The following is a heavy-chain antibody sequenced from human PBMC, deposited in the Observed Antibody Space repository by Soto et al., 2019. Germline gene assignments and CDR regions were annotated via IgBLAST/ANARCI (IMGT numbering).Heavy chain of an antibody. D-gene: IGHD3-22*01. Sequence: GESLKISCAASGFTFSNAWMSWVRQAPGKGLEWVGRIKSKTDGGTTDYAAPVKGRFTISRDDSKNTLYLQMNSLKTEDTAVYYCTTETGASSGFLAPDAFDIWGQGTMVTVSS. CDR2: IKSKTDGGTT. V-gene: IGHV3-15*01. J-gene: IGHJ3*02. CDR3: TTETGASSGFLAPDAFDI. CDR1: GFTFSNAW.